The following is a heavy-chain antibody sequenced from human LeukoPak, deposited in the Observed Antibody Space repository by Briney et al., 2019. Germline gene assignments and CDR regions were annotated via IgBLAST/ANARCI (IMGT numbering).Heavy chain of an antibody. J-gene: IGHJ5*02. CDR2: INHSGST. CDR1: GGSFSGYY. D-gene: IGHD6-19*01. V-gene: IGHV4-34*01. CDR3: ARRAPQSSGWT. Sequence: SETLSLTCAVYGGSFSGYYWSWIRQPPGKGLEWIGEINHSGSTNYNPSLKSRVTISVDTSKNQFSLKLSSVTAADTAVYYCARRAPQSSGWTWGQGTLVTVSS.